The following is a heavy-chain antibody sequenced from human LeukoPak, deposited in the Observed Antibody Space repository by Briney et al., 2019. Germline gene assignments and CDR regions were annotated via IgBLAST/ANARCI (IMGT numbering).Heavy chain of an antibody. Sequence: PLETLSLTCTVFGGSISGYYWSWLRQPPGKGLEWIAYMYYSGGDTDYNPSLNSRVAISVDTSTNQVSLKLRSVTAADTAVYYCARGSAGIDYWGQGTLVTVSS. V-gene: IGHV4-59*12. D-gene: IGHD6-13*01. CDR2: MYYSGGDT. CDR3: ARGSAGIDY. J-gene: IGHJ4*02. CDR1: GGSISGYY.